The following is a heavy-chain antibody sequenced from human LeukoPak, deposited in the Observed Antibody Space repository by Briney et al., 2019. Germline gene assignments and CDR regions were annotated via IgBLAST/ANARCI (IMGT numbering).Heavy chain of an antibody. Sequence: PGGSLRLSCAASEFTFSSYGMHWVRQAPSKGLEWVAFIRYVGSDKYYADSVKGRFTISRDNSKNTLYLQMNSLRAEDTAVYYCARNGEYCSSTSCGDYWGQGTLVTVSS. CDR2: IRYVGSDK. V-gene: IGHV3-30*02. J-gene: IGHJ4*02. D-gene: IGHD2-2*01. CDR1: EFTFSSYG. CDR3: ARNGEYCSSTSCGDY.